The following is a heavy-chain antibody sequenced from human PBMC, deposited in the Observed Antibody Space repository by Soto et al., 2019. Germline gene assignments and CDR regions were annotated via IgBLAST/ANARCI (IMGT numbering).Heavy chain of an antibody. Sequence: QAQLVQSGGEVKKPGASMKVSCKASGYTFTSYGISWVRQAPGQGLEWMGWISGYSGHTNYAQKVQGRVAMTTDTSTSTAYMELRSLRSDDTAVYYCARLAWAGSSAVDYYYYYAMDVWGQGTTVTVSS. CDR3: ARLAWAGSSAVDYYYYYAMDV. V-gene: IGHV1-18*01. CDR1: GYTFTSYG. CDR2: ISGYSGHT. J-gene: IGHJ6*02. D-gene: IGHD6-19*01.